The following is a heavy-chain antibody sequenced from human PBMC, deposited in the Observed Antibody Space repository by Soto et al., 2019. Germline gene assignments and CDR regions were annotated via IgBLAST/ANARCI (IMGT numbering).Heavy chain of an antibody. CDR3: ARDGREELRFLEWFRFDY. CDR1: GFTFSSYG. J-gene: IGHJ4*02. V-gene: IGHV3-33*01. D-gene: IGHD3-3*01. CDR2: IWYDGSNK. Sequence: QVQLVESGGGVVQPGRSLRLSCAASGFTFSSYGMHWVRQAPGKGLEWVAVIWYDGSNKYYADSVKGRFTISRDNSQNTLYLQMNSLRAEDTAVYYCARDGREELRFLEWFRFDYWGQGTLVTVSS.